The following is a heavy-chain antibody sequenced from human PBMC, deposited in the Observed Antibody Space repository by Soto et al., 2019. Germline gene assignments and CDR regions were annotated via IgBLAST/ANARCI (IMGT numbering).Heavy chain of an antibody. D-gene: IGHD2-21*02. CDR2: IDRRSDI. J-gene: IGHJ6*02. CDR1: WFTISIYS. CDR3: AREETAWPLAYGLDV. V-gene: IGHV3-21*04. Sequence: GXLRLSCAASWFTISIYSIHLVLQAPGKGLEWVSSIDRRSDIYYADSVKGRFTISRDNAKNSVSLQMNSLRAEDTAVYYCAREETAWPLAYGLDVWGQGTTVTVSS.